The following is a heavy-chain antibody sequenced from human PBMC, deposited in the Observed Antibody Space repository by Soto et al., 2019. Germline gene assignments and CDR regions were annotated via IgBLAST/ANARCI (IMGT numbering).Heavy chain of an antibody. CDR3: AGEPYYGFWSGSSHWDR. CDR2: IKQDESEK. V-gene: IGHV3-7*01. D-gene: IGHD3-3*01. Sequence: EVQLVESGGGLVQPGGSLRLSCVASGLTFSRYWMSWVRQAPGKGLEWVANIKQDESEKYYVDSVKGRFTISRDNAKNLLYLQKNDLRAEDTAVYYCAGEPYYGFWSGSSHWDRWGQGTLVIVSS. CDR1: GLTFSRYW. J-gene: IGHJ5*02.